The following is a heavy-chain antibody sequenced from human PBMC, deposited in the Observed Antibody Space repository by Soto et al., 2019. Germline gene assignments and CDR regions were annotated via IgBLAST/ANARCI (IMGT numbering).Heavy chain of an antibody. V-gene: IGHV4-61*01. J-gene: IGHJ3*02. CDR2: VYYSGST. CDR1: GGSVRSGSYY. CDR3: AXWHYDTSGYNDAFDI. D-gene: IGHD3-22*01. Sequence: SETLPLTCTVSGGSVRSGSYYWSWIRQPPGKGLEWIGYVYYSGSTNYNPSLKSRVTVSIDTSRNQFSLKLNSVTAADTAVYYCAXWHYDTSGYNDAFDIWGQGTMVTVS.